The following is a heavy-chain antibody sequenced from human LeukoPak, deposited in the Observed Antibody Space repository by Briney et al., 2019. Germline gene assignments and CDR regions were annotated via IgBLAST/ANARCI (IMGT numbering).Heavy chain of an antibody. CDR3: ARGPFLLVRGVIGDY. CDR2: IKQDGSEK. Sequence: GGSLRLSCAASGISFSTYWMSWVRQAPGKGLEWVANIKQDGSEKYYVDSVKGRFTISRDNAKNSMFLQMNSLRAEDTAVYYCARGPFLLVRGVIGDYWGQGTLVTVSS. V-gene: IGHV3-7*01. CDR1: GISFSTYW. J-gene: IGHJ4*02. D-gene: IGHD3-10*01.